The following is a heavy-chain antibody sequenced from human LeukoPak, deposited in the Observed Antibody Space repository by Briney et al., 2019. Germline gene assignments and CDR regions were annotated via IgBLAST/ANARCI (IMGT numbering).Heavy chain of an antibody. Sequence: PSEALSLTCTVSGGSISSYYWSWVRQPPGKGLEWIGFVYYTGSTNYSPSLKSRVTISVDTSKNQFSLKLRSVTAADTAVYYCARISSSNWYNERGAFDVWGQGTMVTVSS. CDR1: GGSISSYY. J-gene: IGHJ3*01. CDR3: ARISSSNWYNERGAFDV. CDR2: VYYTGST. V-gene: IGHV4-59*01. D-gene: IGHD6-13*01.